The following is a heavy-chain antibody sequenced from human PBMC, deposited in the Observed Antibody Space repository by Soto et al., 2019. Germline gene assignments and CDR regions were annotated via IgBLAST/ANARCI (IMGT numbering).Heavy chain of an antibody. CDR3: AKRNWGGWYFDL. Sequence: EVQLLESGGGLVQPGGSLRLSCAASGFTFSSYAMSWVRQAPGKGLEWVSAISGSGGSTYYADSVKGRFTISRDNSKNPLYLQMKRLRAEDTAVYYCAKRNWGGWYFDLWGRGTLVTVSS. D-gene: IGHD7-27*01. CDR2: ISGSGGST. J-gene: IGHJ2*01. V-gene: IGHV3-23*01. CDR1: GFTFSSYA.